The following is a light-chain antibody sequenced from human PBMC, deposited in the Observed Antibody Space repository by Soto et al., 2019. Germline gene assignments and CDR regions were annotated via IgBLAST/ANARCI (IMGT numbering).Light chain of an antibody. CDR3: EIWESNTHV. Sequence: QAVVTQSSSASASLGSSVKLTCTLSSGHSSYIIAWQQQQPGKAPRYLMKLEGSGSYNKGSGVPDRFAGSSSGADRYLTISILLFEDEADYSCEIWESNTHVFGTGTKLTVL. V-gene: IGLV4-60*02. CDR2: LEGSGSY. CDR1: SGHSSYI. J-gene: IGLJ1*01.